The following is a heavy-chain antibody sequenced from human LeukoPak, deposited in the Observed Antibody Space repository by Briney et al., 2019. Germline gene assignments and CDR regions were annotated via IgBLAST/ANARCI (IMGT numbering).Heavy chain of an antibody. J-gene: IGHJ4*02. D-gene: IGHD2-2*01. CDR2: IYYSGST. V-gene: IGHV4-59*12. CDR1: GGTISSYY. Sequence: LETLTLTCTVSGGTISSYYWSWIRQPPGKGLEWIGYIYYSGSTNYNPSLKSRVTISVDASKNQFSLKLSSVTAADTAVYYCARGPPLRYCSSTSCREWDYWGQGTLVTVSS. CDR3: ARGPPLRYCSSTSCREWDY.